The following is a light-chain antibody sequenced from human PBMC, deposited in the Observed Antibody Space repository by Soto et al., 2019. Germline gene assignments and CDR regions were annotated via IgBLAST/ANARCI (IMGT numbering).Light chain of an antibody. CDR1: QSISTIS. CDR2: AAS. J-gene: IGKJ1*01. CDR3: QQYNIWHMWT. V-gene: IGKV3-15*01. Sequence: EIVLTQSPCTLSLSPGERATLNCRASQSISTISLAWYRQKPGQAPRLLIYAASTRATDVPARFSGGGSETEFTLTISSLKSEDFAVYFCQQYNIWHMWTFGQGTKVDIK.